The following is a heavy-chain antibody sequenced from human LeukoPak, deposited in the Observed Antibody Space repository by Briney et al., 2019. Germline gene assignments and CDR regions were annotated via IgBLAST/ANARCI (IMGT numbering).Heavy chain of an antibody. CDR3: ATGKDRSGYYYNLDY. CDR2: IIPIFGP. Sequence: SVKVSCKASGGTFSTFPISWVRQAPGQGLEWIGGIIPIFGPNYAQKFQGRATISADLATATAYMELSSLTSEDTSVYYCATGKDRSGYYYNLDYWGQGTLVAVSS. CDR1: GGTFSTFP. J-gene: IGHJ4*02. D-gene: IGHD3-22*01. V-gene: IGHV1-69*01.